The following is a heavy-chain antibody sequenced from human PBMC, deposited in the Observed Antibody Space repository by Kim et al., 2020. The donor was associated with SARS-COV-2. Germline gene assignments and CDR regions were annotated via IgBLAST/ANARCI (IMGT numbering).Heavy chain of an antibody. CDR3: ARGGEKYGSGEGGTFDY. Sequence: SETLSLTCTVSGGSISNYYWSWIRQPPGKGLEWIAYIYYSGSTNQNPPLKSRVIILVDTSKNQFSLKMSSVTAADTAVDYCARGGEKYGSGEGGTFDYWG. J-gene: IGHJ4*01. D-gene: IGHD3-10*01. V-gene: IGHV4-59*01. CDR2: IYYSGST. CDR1: GGSISNYY.